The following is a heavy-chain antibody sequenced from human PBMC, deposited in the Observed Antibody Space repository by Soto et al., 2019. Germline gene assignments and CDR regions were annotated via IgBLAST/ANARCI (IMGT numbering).Heavy chain of an antibody. Sequence: QVQLVQSGAEVKKPGASVKVSCKASGYTFTSYAMHWVRQAPGQRLEWMGWINAGNGNTKYSQKFQGRVTITRDTSASTAYMELSSLRSEDTAVYYCARDPSYCSGGSCYSRWFDPWGQGTLVTVSS. D-gene: IGHD2-15*01. CDR1: GYTFTSYA. CDR3: ARDPSYCSGGSCYSRWFDP. CDR2: INAGNGNT. J-gene: IGHJ5*02. V-gene: IGHV1-3*01.